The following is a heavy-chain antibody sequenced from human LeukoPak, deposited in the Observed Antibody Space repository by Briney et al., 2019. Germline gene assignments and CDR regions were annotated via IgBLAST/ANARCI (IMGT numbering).Heavy chain of an antibody. J-gene: IGHJ4*02. CDR1: GFTVSSNY. D-gene: IGHD2-8*01. CDR3: AREGGYCTNGVCSETYFDY. CDR2: IYSGGST. V-gene: IGHV3-53*01. Sequence: GGSLRLSCAASGFTVSSNYMSWVRQAPGKGLEWVSAIYSGGSTYYADSVKGRFTISRDNSKNTLYLQMNSLRAEDTAVYYCAREGGYCTNGVCSETYFDYWGQGTLVTVSS.